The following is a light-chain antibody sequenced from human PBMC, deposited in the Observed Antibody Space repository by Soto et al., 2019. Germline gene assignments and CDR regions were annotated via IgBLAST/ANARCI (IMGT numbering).Light chain of an antibody. Sequence: DIQMTQSPSTLSASVGDRVTITCRASQSVSDWLAWYQQKPGKAPNLLIFRASKLESGGPSRFSGSGSGTDFTLTISSLEPDDFATYYCQQSTSHSVTFGQGTKVEIK. CDR2: RAS. CDR1: QSVSDW. V-gene: IGKV1-5*03. J-gene: IGKJ1*01. CDR3: QQSTSHSVT.